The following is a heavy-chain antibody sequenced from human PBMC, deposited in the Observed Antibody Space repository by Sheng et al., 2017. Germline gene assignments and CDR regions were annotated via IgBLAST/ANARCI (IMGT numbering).Heavy chain of an antibody. CDR2: IYSGGST. Sequence: EVQLVETGGGLIQPGGSLRLSCAASGFTVSSNYMSWVRQAPGKGLEWVSVIYSGGSTYYADSVKGRFTISRDNSKNTLYLQMNSLRAEDTAVYYCARDRVVAARPYYYYYMDVWGKGTTVTVSS. D-gene: IGHD6-6*01. CDR3: ARDRVVAARPYYYYYMDV. J-gene: IGHJ6*03. V-gene: IGHV3-53*02. CDR1: GFTVSSNY.